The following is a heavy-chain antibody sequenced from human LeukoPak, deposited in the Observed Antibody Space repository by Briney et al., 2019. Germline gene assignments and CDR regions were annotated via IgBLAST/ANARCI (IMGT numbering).Heavy chain of an antibody. D-gene: IGHD3-22*01. CDR3: ARVNYSDSSGRPFDS. V-gene: IGHV4-61*02. CDR2: IYTTGST. Sequence: SETLSLTCTVSGGSISSGSYYWTWIRQPARKGLEWIGRIYTTGSTNYNPSLKSRVTIPMDTSKNQFSLILSSVTAADTAVYYCARVNYSDSSGRPFDSWGQGTLVTVSS. J-gene: IGHJ4*02. CDR1: GGSISSGSYY.